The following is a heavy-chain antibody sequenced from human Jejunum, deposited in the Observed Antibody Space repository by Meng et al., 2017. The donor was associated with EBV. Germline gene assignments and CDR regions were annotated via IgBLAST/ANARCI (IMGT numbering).Heavy chain of an antibody. Sequence: QVQLVESGGVLVKPRGSLRLSCAASGFTFSDYYMSWIRQAPGKGLEWVSYISNGGHTIYYADSVRGRFTISRDNAKNSLYLQMNSLRVEDTAVYYCARDQDDDNGGTPFDFWGQGTLVPVSS. V-gene: IGHV3-11*01. CDR2: ISNGGHTI. J-gene: IGHJ4*02. CDR1: GFTFSDYY. CDR3: ARDQDDDNGGTPFDF. D-gene: IGHD2-8*01.